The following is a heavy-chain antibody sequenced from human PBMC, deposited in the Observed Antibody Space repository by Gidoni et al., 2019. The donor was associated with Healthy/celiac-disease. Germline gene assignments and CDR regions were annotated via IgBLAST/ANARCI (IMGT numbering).Heavy chain of an antibody. V-gene: IGHV1-2*02. CDR3: ARDSDTAMVTGFDP. J-gene: IGHJ5*02. Sequence: QVQLVQPGAEVKKPGASVKVSCKASGHTFTGYYMHWVRQAPGQGLEWRGWINPNSGGTNYAQKFQGRVTMTRDTSISTAYMELSRLRSDDTAVYYCARDSDTAMVTGFDPWGQGTLVTVSS. D-gene: IGHD5-18*01. CDR1: GHTFTGYY. CDR2: INPNSGGT.